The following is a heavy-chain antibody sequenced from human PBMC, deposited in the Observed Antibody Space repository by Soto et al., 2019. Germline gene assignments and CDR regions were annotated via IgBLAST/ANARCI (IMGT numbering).Heavy chain of an antibody. CDR1: GGSISSSSYY. CDR3: ARGGLRFLEWLPKYYYYGMDV. D-gene: IGHD3-3*01. CDR2: IYYSGST. V-gene: IGHV4-39*01. J-gene: IGHJ6*02. Sequence: SETLSLTCTVSGGSISSSSYYWGWIRQPPGKGLEWIGSIYYSGSTYYNPSLKSRVTISVDTSKNQFSLKLSSVTAADTAVYYCARGGLRFLEWLPKYYYYGMDVWGQGTTVTVSS.